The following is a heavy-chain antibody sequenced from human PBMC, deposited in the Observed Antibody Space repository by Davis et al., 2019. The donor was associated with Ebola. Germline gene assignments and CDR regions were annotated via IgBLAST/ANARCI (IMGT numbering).Heavy chain of an antibody. J-gene: IGHJ4*02. Sequence: PSETLSLTCSVSGDSISSGDYYWTWIRQPAGKGLEWIGRIYTSGRTNYNPSLKSRVTMSVDTSKNQFSLRLSSVTAADTAVYYCVRDGCPGGSCYCGDYWGQGTLVTVSS. CDR2: IYTSGRT. CDR3: VRDGCPGGSCYCGDY. V-gene: IGHV4-61*02. CDR1: GDSISSGDYY. D-gene: IGHD2-15*01.